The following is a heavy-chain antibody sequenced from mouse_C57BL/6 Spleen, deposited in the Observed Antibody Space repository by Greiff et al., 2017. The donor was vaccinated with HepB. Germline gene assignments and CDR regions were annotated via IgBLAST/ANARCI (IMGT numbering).Heavy chain of an antibody. CDR3: ARREGGTTIHYAMDY. CDR2: ISSGGSYT. D-gene: IGHD4-1*01. J-gene: IGHJ4*01. V-gene: IGHV5-6*02. CDR1: GFTFSSYG. Sequence: EVKLMESGGDLVKPGGSLKLSCAASGFTFSSYGMSWVRQTPDKRLEWVATISSGGSYTYYPDSVKGRFTISRDNAKNTLYLQMSSLKSEDTAMYYCARREGGTTIHYAMDYWGQGTSVTVSS.